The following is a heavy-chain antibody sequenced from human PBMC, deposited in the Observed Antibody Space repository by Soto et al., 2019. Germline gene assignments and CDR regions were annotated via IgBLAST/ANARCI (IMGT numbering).Heavy chain of an antibody. CDR1: GFNFRGYG. J-gene: IGHJ4*02. Sequence: QVQLVESGGGVVQPGRSLRLSCAASGFNFRGYGMHWVRQAPGKGLEWVAIIRHDGSNTYYADSVRDRFTISRDNSKNTLYLQMNSLRVEDTAVYYCARDGVGTTTYFGYFDYWGQGTPITVSS. D-gene: IGHD1-26*01. CDR2: IRHDGSNT. CDR3: ARDGVGTTTYFGYFDY. V-gene: IGHV3-33*01.